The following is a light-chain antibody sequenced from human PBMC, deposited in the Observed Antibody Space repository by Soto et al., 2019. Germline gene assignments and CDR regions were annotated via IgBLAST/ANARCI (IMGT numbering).Light chain of an antibody. CDR3: QQYETFSGT. Sequence: DIQMTQTHSNMAAYLGDTVTGTCRASQSVSGWLAWYQQKPGVAPKLLIYDASALPRGVPSRFSGSGSGTKFTLTIASLQPDDFATYYCQQYETFSGTFGPGTKVDIK. J-gene: IGKJ1*01. CDR1: QSVSGW. V-gene: IGKV1-5*01. CDR2: DAS.